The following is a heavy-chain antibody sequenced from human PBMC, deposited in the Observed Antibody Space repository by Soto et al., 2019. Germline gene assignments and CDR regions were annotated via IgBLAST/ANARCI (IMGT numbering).Heavy chain of an antibody. CDR2: ISWNSGTI. J-gene: IGHJ4*02. CDR3: ERYMSFITAAGGGIDD. V-gene: IGHV3-9*01. Sequence: EVQLVESGGGLVQPGRSLRLSCAASGFTFDDNAMHWVRQSPGKGLEWVSGISWNSGTIAYADSVKGRFTISRDNAKNSLYLQMNSLRAEDTALYYCERYMSFITAAGGGIDDWGQGTLVTVSS. D-gene: IGHD6-25*01. CDR1: GFTFDDNA.